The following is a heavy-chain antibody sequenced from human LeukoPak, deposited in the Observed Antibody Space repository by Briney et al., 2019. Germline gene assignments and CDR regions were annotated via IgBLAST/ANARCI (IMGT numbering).Heavy chain of an antibody. CDR3: ARVRGNGWYFDL. D-gene: IGHD4-23*01. CDR1: GFTFSSYS. V-gene: IGHV3-48*02. Sequence: GGSLRLSCAASGFTFSSYSMNWVRQAPGKGLEWVSYIGGSSSTIYYADSVKGRFTISRDNAKNSLYLQINSLRDEDTAVYYCARVRGNGWYFDLWGRGTLVTVSS. J-gene: IGHJ2*01. CDR2: IGGSSSTI.